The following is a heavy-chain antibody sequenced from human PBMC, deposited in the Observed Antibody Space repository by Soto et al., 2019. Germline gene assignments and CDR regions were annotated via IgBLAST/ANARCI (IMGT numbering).Heavy chain of an antibody. V-gene: IGHV3-30*18. CDR3: AKDGQRTLSYYYGIEV. J-gene: IGHJ6*02. D-gene: IGHD6-25*01. Sequence: PGGSLRLSCVASRFTFSNYGMHLVRQAPGKGLEWVAVISSDGSNESYEDSVKGRFTISRDNFKNTLYLQMNSLRAEDTAVYYCAKDGQRTLSYYYGIEVWGQGTTVTVSS. CDR1: RFTFSNYG. CDR2: ISSDGSNE.